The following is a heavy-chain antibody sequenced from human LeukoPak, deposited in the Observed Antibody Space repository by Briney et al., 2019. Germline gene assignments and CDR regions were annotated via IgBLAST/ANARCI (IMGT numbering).Heavy chain of an antibody. V-gene: IGHV3-23*01. CDR1: GFTLSNYA. CDR3: EKAPTQMANGDFQH. J-gene: IGHJ1*01. CDR2: ISGSGGST. D-gene: IGHD5-24*01. Sequence: GSLGLSRAASGFTLSNYAMSWVRQASGKGLAWVSAISGSGGSTYCAASVKGRFTISRDNSKTTLYLQMNSLSAEDTAVYYCEKAPTQMANGDFQHWGQGTLVTVSS.